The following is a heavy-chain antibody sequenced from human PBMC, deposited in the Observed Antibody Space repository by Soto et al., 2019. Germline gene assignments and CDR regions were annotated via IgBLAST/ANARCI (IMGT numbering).Heavy chain of an antibody. CDR3: AREITMVRGVIIKNYYYYMDV. J-gene: IGHJ6*03. CDR1: GFTFSSYW. Sequence: GGSLRLSCAASGFTFSSYWMHWVRQAPGKGLVWVSRINSDGSSTSYADSVKGRFTISRDNAKNTLYLQMNSLRAEDTAVYYCAREITMVRGVIIKNYYYYMDVWGKGTTVTVSS. D-gene: IGHD3-10*01. CDR2: INSDGSST. V-gene: IGHV3-74*01.